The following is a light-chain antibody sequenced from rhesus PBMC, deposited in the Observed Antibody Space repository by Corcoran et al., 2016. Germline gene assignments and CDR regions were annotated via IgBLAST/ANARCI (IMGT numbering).Light chain of an antibody. CDR1: QSISSW. Sequence: DIQMTQSPSSLSASVGDTVTITCRASQSISSWLDWYQQKPGKATKSLIYKASGLQSGVPSRFSGSGSGTDFTLTISSLQPEDFAVYFCLQYNSSPLSFGQGTKVEI. CDR3: LQYNSSPLS. V-gene: IGKV1-22*01. CDR2: KAS. J-gene: IGKJ2*01.